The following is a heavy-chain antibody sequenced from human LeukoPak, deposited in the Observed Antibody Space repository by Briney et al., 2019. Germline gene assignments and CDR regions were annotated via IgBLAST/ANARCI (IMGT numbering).Heavy chain of an antibody. CDR3: AKVPSKMTTRTFDS. J-gene: IGHJ4*02. Sequence: GGSLRLSCAASGFTFSSYGMHWVRQAPGKGLEWVSVISYDGSTKYYADSVQGRFTISRDNSKNTLYLQMSSLRAEDTAVYYCAKVPSKMTTRTFDSWGRGTLVTVSS. CDR1: GFTFSSYG. V-gene: IGHV3-30*18. D-gene: IGHD5-24*01. CDR2: ISYDGSTK.